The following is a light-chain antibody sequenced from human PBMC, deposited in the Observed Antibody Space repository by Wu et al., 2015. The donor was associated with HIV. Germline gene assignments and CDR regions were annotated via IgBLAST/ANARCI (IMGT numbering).Light chain of an antibody. Sequence: EIVLTQSPGTLSLSPGERATLSCRAGQSVSSNSLAWYQQKPGQTPTLLIYGVYKRATGIPDRFSGSGSETDFTLTISSMQSEDFAVYFCQQYDTRPYTFGQGTKLEIK. V-gene: IGKV3-20*01. J-gene: IGKJ2*01. CDR3: QQYDTRPYT. CDR2: GVY. CDR1: QSVSSNS.